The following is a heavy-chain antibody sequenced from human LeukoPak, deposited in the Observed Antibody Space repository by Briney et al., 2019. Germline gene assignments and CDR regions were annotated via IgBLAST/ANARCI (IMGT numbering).Heavy chain of an antibody. D-gene: IGHD5-18*01. J-gene: IGHJ4*02. CDR1: GGSISSSSYY. Sequence: PSETLSLTCTVSGGSISSSSYYWGWIRQPPGKGLEWIGYISYSGSTYYSPSLKSRVTISVATSKKQFSLKLSSVTAADTAVYYCARVSLNPGYSYGKYYFDYWGQGTLVTVSS. V-gene: IGHV4-39*07. CDR3: ARVSLNPGYSYGKYYFDY. CDR2: ISYSGST.